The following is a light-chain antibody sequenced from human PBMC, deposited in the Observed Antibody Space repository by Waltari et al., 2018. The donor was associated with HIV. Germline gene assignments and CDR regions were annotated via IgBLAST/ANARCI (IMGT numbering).Light chain of an antibody. CDR1: SSDVGRYKF. V-gene: IGLV2-23*01. CDR3: CSYAGNNTLV. J-gene: IGLJ3*02. CDR2: EGT. Sequence: QSALTQPASVSGSPGQSITTSCTGTSSDVGRYKFFSLYQQHPGKAPKFMIYEGTKRPSGVSNRFSGSKSGNTASLTISGLQAEDEADYHCCSYAGNNTLVFGGGTKLTVI.